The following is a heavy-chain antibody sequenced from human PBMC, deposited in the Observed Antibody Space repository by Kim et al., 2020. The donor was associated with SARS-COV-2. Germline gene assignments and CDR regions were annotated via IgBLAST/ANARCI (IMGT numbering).Heavy chain of an antibody. CDR1: GGSFSGYY. D-gene: IGHD4-17*01. CDR3: ARSYALNHYYYYGMDV. V-gene: IGHV4-34*01. CDR2: INHSGST. J-gene: IGHJ6*02. Sequence: SETLSLTCAVYGGSFSGYYWSWIRQPPGKGLEWIGEINHSGSTNYNPSLKSRVTISVDTSKNQFSLKLSSVTAADTAVYYCARSYALNHYYYYGMDVWGQGTTVTVSS.